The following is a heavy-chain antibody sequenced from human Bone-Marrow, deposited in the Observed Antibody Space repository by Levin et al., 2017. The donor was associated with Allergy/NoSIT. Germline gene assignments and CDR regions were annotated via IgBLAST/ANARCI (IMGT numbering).Heavy chain of an antibody. D-gene: IGHD5/OR15-5a*01. J-gene: IGHJ3*02. CDR3: ARESVRGDAFDI. Sequence: GESLKISCAASGFTFSSYWMSWVRQAPGKGLEWVANIKQDGSEKYYVDSVKGRFTISRDNAKNSLYLQMNSLRAEDTAVYYCARESVRGDAFDIWGQGTMVTVSS. CDR1: GFTFSSYW. CDR2: IKQDGSEK. V-gene: IGHV3-7*01.